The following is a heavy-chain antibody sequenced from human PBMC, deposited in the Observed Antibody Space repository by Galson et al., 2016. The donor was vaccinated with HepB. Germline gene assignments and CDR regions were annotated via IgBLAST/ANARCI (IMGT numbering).Heavy chain of an antibody. CDR1: GGSISSGASY. Sequence: TLSLTCTVSGGSISSGASYWRWIRQHPGEGLEWIGYIYSSGNTYYSPALASRVTKSLDTPTKEFFLKLTSVTAADTAVYYCARDVTVVNPDAFDIWGQGTMVTVSS. CDR2: IYSSGNT. J-gene: IGHJ3*02. CDR3: ARDVTVVNPDAFDI. D-gene: IGHD4-23*01. V-gene: IGHV4-31*03.